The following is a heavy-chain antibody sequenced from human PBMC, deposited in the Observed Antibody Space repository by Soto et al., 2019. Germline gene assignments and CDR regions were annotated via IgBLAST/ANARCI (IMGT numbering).Heavy chain of an antibody. J-gene: IGHJ5*02. Sequence: PSETLSLTCTVSGGSISSGGYYWSWIRQHPGKGLEWIGYIYYSGSTYYNPSLKSRVTISVDTSKNQFSLKLSSVTAADTAVYFCARDHSRYYGGNSGWFDPWGQGTLVTVSS. V-gene: IGHV4-31*03. D-gene: IGHD4-17*01. CDR1: GGSISSGGYY. CDR3: ARDHSRYYGGNSGWFDP. CDR2: IYYSGST.